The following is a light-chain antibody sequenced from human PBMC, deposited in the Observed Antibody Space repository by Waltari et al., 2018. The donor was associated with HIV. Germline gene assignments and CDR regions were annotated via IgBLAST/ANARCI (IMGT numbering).Light chain of an antibody. CDR2: AAS. V-gene: IGKV1-39*01. J-gene: IGKJ2*01. CDR1: QNIGSS. Sequence: DIQMTQSPSSLSASGGDRVSITCRASQNIGSSLNWYQRTPGRAPKLLIYAASSLQSGVSSRFSGSGSGTDVTLAISSLQPEEFATYYGQQSYSTPDTFGQGTKLEIK. CDR3: QQSYSTPDT.